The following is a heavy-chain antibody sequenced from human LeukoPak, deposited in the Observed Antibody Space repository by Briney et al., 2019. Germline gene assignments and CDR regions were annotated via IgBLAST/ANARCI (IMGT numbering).Heavy chain of an antibody. CDR2: IYTSGST. J-gene: IGHJ6*02. V-gene: IGHV4-61*02. D-gene: IGHD1-26*01. Sequence: SETLSLTCAVSGGSISSGGYSWIWIRQPAGKGLEWIGRIYTSGSTHYNPSLKSRVTMSVDTSKNQFSLKLSSVTAADTAVYYCARDVGDYTNYYYGMDVWGQGTTVTVSS. CDR1: GGSISSGGYS. CDR3: ARDVGDYTNYYYGMDV.